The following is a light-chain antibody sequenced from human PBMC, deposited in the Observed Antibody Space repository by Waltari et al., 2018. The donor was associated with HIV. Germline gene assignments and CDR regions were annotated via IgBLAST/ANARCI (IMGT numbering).Light chain of an antibody. CDR3: CSYAGSSVLV. CDR2: EVN. V-gene: IGLV2-23*02. CDR1: ISDVGSYTL. Sequence: QSALTQPASVSGSPGQSITVSCTGTISDVGSYTLFSWYQQHPGKAPKLMIYEVNKRPSGVSNRFSGSKSGNTASLTISGLQAEDEADYYCCSYAGSSVLVFGGGTKLTVL. J-gene: IGLJ3*02.